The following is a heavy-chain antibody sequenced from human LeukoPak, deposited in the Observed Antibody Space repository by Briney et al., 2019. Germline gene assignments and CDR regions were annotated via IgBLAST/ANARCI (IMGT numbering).Heavy chain of an antibody. J-gene: IGHJ6*03. CDR3: ARVASGSYSGYYYYMDV. Sequence: SETLSLTCTVSGGSISTYYWNWIRQPPGKGLEWIGYIYYSGTTNYNPSLKSRVSMSVDTSKTQFSLKLSSVTAADTAVYYCARVASGSYSGYYYYMDVWGKGTTVTISS. CDR1: GGSISTYY. V-gene: IGHV4-59*01. CDR2: IYYSGTT. D-gene: IGHD1-26*01.